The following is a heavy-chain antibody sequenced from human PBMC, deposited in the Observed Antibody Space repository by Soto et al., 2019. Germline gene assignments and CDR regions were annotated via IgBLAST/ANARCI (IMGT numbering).Heavy chain of an antibody. CDR2: IYTSGST. CDR3: ARWRVGSGSYYLNWFDP. Sequence: QVQLQESGPGLVKPSETLSLTCTVSGGSISSYYWSWIRQPAGKGLEWIGRIYTSGSTNYNPSLKSRVTMSVDTSKNQFSLKLGSVTAADTAVYYCARWRVGSGSYYLNWFDPWGQGTLVTVSS. V-gene: IGHV4-4*07. CDR1: GGSISSYY. J-gene: IGHJ5*02. D-gene: IGHD3-10*01.